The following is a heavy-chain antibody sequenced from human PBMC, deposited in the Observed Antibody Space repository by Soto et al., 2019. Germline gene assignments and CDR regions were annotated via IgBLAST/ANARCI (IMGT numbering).Heavy chain of an antibody. CDR3: AKDLTRQLAYWLDP. Sequence: ASVKVSCKASGFSFTGYYVHWLRQAPGQGLEWMGWINAHSGGTEYAQKFQGRVTLTRDTSVATAYLTLTSLTSDDTALYYCAKDLTRQLAYWLDPWGQGTQVTVSS. CDR2: INAHSGGT. V-gene: IGHV1-2*02. J-gene: IGHJ5*02. CDR1: GFSFTGYY. D-gene: IGHD6-6*01.